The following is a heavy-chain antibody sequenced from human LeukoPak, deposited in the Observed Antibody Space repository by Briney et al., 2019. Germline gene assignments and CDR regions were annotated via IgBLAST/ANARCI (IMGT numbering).Heavy chain of an antibody. CDR3: ARRDMVRADMDV. CDR1: GGSIRSGGYY. CDR2: INHSGST. D-gene: IGHD3-10*01. V-gene: IGHV4-39*07. J-gene: IGHJ6*03. Sequence: SETLSLTCTVSGGSIRSGGYYWGWIRQPPGKGLEWIGEINHSGSTNYNPSLKSRVTISVDTSKNQFSLKLSSVTAADTAVYYCARRDMVRADMDVWGKGTTVTISS.